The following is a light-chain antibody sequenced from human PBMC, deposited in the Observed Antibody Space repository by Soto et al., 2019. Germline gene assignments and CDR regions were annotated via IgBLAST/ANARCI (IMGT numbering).Light chain of an antibody. CDR1: QSITSKF. Sequence: EIVSTQSPGTLSLSPGQRATLSCRASQSITSKFVAWYQQRPGQPPRLLIYAASTRATGIPDRFNGSGSEKDFTLTISRLEPEDFAVYYCQQYGGSPTLAFGGGTKVDIK. CDR2: AAS. V-gene: IGKV3-20*01. J-gene: IGKJ4*01. CDR3: QQYGGSPTLA.